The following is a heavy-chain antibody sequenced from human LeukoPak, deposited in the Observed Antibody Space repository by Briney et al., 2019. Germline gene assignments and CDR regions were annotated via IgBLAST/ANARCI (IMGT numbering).Heavy chain of an antibody. D-gene: IGHD5-12*01. CDR2: INHSGST. J-gene: IGHJ4*02. V-gene: IGHV4-34*01. Sequence: SETLSLTCAVYGGSFRGYYWSWIREPPGKGLEWIGEINHSGSTNYNPSLKSRVTISVDTSKNQFSLKLSSVTAADTAVYYCARGEWLRSWFAYWGQGTLVTVSS. CDR1: GGSFRGYY. CDR3: ARGEWLRSWFAY.